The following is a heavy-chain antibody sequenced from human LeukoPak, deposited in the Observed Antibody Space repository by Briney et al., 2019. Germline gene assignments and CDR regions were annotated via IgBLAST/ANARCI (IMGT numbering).Heavy chain of an antibody. J-gene: IGHJ4*02. V-gene: IGHV4-38-2*01. D-gene: IGHD4-23*01. CDR1: GGSFSGYY. CDR2: IYHSGST. Sequence: SETLSLTCAVYGGSFSGYYWGWIRQPPGKGLEWIGSIYHSGSTYYNPSLKSRVTISVDTSKNQFSLKLSSVTAADTAVYYCARTPTTVVTYYFDYWGQGTLVTVSS. CDR3: ARTPTTVVTYYFDY.